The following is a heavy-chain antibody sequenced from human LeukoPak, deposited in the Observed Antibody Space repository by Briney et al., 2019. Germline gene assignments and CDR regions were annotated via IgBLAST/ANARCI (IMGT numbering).Heavy chain of an antibody. CDR2: ISAYNGNT. CDR1: GYTFTSYG. D-gene: IGHD1-26*01. CDR3: ARSNSGSYYPDAFDI. Sequence: ASVKVSCKASGYTFTSYGISWVRQAPGQGLEWMGWISAYNGNTNHAQKLQGRVTMTTDTSTSTAYMELRSLRSDDTAVYYCARSNSGSYYPDAFDIWGQGTMVTVSS. V-gene: IGHV1-18*01. J-gene: IGHJ3*02.